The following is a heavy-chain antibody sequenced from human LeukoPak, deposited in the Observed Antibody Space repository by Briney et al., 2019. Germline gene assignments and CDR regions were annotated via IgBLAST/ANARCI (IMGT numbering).Heavy chain of an antibody. CDR2: IHPGDSDT. J-gene: IGHJ6*02. CDR1: GHRFTIYW. CDR3: ARRENYYYGMDV. Sequence: GESLKISCKGSGHRFTIYWIAWLRQMPGKGLEWMGIIHPGDSDTRYSPSFQGQATISADKSISTAYLQWSSLKASDTAMYYCARRENYYYGMDVWGQGTTVTVSS. V-gene: IGHV5-51*01. D-gene: IGHD1-26*01.